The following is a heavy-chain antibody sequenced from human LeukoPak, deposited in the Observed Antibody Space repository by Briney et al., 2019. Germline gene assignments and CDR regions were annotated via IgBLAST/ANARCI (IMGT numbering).Heavy chain of an antibody. CDR2: TYYRSKWYD. V-gene: IGHV6-1*01. Sequence: SQTLSLTCAISGDSVSSKNGAWNWIRQSPSRGLEWLGRTYYRSKWYDEYANSVKGRVTISPDTSKNLFSLHVYSVTPEDTAVYYCARDLGTSGRYTFDFWGQGTLVTVSS. CDR3: ARDLGTSGRYTFDF. D-gene: IGHD6-19*01. J-gene: IGHJ5*01. CDR1: GDSVSSKNGA.